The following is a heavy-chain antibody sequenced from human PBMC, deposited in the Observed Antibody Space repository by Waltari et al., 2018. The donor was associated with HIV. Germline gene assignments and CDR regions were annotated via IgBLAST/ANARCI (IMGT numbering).Heavy chain of an antibody. Sequence: QVQLVESGGGVVQPGRSLRLSCAASGFTFSSIGMHWVRQAPGKGLEWVAVIWYDGTNKYYADSVKGRFTISRDNSKNTLYLQMNSLRAEDTAVYYCARDRSEGGGYYYYGLDVWGQGTTVTVSS. J-gene: IGHJ6*02. V-gene: IGHV3-33*01. D-gene: IGHD2-15*01. CDR2: IWYDGTNK. CDR3: ARDRSEGGGYYYYGLDV. CDR1: GFTFSSIG.